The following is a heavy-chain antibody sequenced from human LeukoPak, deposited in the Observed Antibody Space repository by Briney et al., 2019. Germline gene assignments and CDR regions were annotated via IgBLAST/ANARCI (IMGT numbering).Heavy chain of an antibody. V-gene: IGHV1-69*05. CDR1: GGTFSSYA. Sequence: SVKVSCKXSGGTFSSYAISWVRQAPGQGFEWMGGIIPIFGTANYAQKFQGRVTITTDESTSTDYMELSSLRSEDTAVYYCARSNWNDDYYFDYWGQGTLVTVSS. J-gene: IGHJ4*02. D-gene: IGHD1-1*01. CDR3: ARSNWNDDYYFDY. CDR2: IIPIFGTA.